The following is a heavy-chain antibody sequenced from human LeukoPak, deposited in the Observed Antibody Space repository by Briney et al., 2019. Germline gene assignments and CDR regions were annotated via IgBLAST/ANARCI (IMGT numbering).Heavy chain of an antibody. CDR1: GFTFSTYE. J-gene: IGHJ5*02. CDR2: ISGSGSTI. D-gene: IGHD6-25*01. V-gene: IGHV3-48*03. Sequence: PGGSLRLSCAASGFTFSTYEMNWVRQAPGKGRGGVSYISGSGSTIYYADSVKGRFTISRDSAKNSLYLQMNSLRAEDTAVYYCARGSRERLFDPWGQGTLVTVSS. CDR3: ARGSRERLFDP.